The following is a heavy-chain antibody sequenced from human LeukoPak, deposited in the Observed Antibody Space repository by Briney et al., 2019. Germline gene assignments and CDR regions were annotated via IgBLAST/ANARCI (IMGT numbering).Heavy chain of an antibody. CDR3: VKGPDYSNYDWFDP. CDR1: GFTFSSYA. J-gene: IGHJ5*02. D-gene: IGHD4-11*01. Sequence: GGSLRLSCAASGFTFSSYAMSWVRQAPGKGLEWVSAISGSGTSTYYADSVKGRFTISRDNSKNTLYLQMSSLRAADTAVYYCVKGPDYSNYDWFDPWGQGTLVTVSS. CDR2: ISGSGTST. V-gene: IGHV3-23*01.